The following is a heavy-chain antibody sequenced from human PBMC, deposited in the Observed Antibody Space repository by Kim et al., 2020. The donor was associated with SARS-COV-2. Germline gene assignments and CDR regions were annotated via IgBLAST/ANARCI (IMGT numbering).Heavy chain of an antibody. V-gene: IGHV3-21*01. J-gene: IGHJ5*02. Sequence: GGSLRLSCAASGFTFSSYSMNRVRQAPGKGLEWVSSISSSSSYIYYADPVKGGFTISRDNAKNSLYLQMNSLRAEDTAVYYCARDLLVVIAATSWFDPWGQGTLVTVSS. CDR1: GFTFSSYS. CDR2: ISSSSSYI. CDR3: ARDLLVVIAATSWFDP. D-gene: IGHD2-15*01.